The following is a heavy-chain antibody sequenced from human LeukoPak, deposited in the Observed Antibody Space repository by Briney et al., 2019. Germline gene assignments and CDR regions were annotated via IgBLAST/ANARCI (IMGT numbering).Heavy chain of an antibody. CDR3: ARFRDFWSGSKDAFDI. CDR2: IIPIFGTA. J-gene: IGHJ3*02. D-gene: IGHD3-3*01. V-gene: IGHV1-69*06. Sequence: SVKVSCKASGGTFSSYAISWVRQAPGQGLEWMGRIIPIFGTANYAQKFQGRVTITADKSTSTAYMELSSLRSEDTAVYYCARFRDFWSGSKDAFDIWGQGTMVTVSS. CDR1: GGTFSSYA.